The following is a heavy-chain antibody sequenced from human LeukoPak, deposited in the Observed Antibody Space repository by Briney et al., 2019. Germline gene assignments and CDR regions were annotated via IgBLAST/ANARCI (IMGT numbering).Heavy chain of an antibody. CDR1: GGSISSSSYY. V-gene: IGHV4-39*01. J-gene: IGHJ4*02. Sequence: SETLSLTFTVSGGSISSSSYYWGGIRQPPGKGLEWSGSIYYGGSTYYNPSLKRRGTISVDTAKNQCSLKLSSVTAGDMGVYFCVSLSFGWYPFEYWGQGTLVTVSS. CDR3: VSLSFGWYPFEY. CDR2: IYYGGST. D-gene: IGHD6-19*01.